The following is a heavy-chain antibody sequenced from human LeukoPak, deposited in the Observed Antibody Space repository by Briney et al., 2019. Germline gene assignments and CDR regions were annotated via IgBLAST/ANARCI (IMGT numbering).Heavy chain of an antibody. CDR1: GYTLTELS. CDR2: FDPEDGET. J-gene: IGHJ3*02. CDR3: AREGEYDSSGKSDQMAFDI. V-gene: IGHV1-24*01. Sequence: ASVKVSCKVSGYTLTELSMHWVRQAPGKGLEWMGGFDPEDGETIYAQKFQGRVTMTEDTSTDTAYMELSSLRSEDTAVYYCAREGEYDSSGKSDQMAFDIWGQGTMVTVSS. D-gene: IGHD3-22*01.